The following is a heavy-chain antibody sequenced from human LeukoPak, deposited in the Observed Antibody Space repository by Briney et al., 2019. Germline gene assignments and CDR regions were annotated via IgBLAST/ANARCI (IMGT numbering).Heavy chain of an antibody. V-gene: IGHV3-30*04. CDR3: AKDGAYCGGDCYTWLDP. CDR2: ISYDGRKK. CDR1: GFTFSSYA. D-gene: IGHD2-21*02. J-gene: IGHJ5*02. Sequence: GGSLRLSCEASGFTFSSYAMHWVRQAPGKGLECVAVISYDGRKKYYADSVKGRFTISRDNSKNTLFLQMNSLRPEDTAVYYCAKDGAYCGGDCYTWLDPWGQGTLVTVSS.